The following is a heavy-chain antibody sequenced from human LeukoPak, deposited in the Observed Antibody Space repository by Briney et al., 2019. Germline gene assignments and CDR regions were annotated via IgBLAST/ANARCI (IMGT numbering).Heavy chain of an antibody. CDR1: GFTFSSYG. J-gene: IGHJ6*03. CDR3: AKGPSTIFGVVISYYYYYMDV. D-gene: IGHD3-3*01. CDR2: ISYDGSNK. Sequence: GGSLRLSCAASGFTFSSYGMHWVRQAPGKGLEWVAVISYDGSNKYYADSVKGRFTISRDNSKNTLYLQMNSLRAEDTAVYYCAKGPSTIFGVVISYYYYYMDVWGKGTSVTVSS. V-gene: IGHV3-30*18.